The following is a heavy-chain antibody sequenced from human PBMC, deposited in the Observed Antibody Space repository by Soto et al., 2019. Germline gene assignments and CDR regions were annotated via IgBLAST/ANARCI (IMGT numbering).Heavy chain of an antibody. CDR2: IYYSGST. CDR1: GYSISSSNW. CDR3: ARLNGYCISTNCHGYYGMDV. Sequence: SETLSLTCAVSGYSISSSNWWSWIRQHPGKGLDWIGYIYYSGSTNYNPSLLSRVTISVDTSKNEFSLRLSSVTAADTAVYYWARLNGYCISTNCHGYYGMDVWGQGTTVTVSS. V-gene: IGHV4-28*01. J-gene: IGHJ6*02. D-gene: IGHD2-2*03.